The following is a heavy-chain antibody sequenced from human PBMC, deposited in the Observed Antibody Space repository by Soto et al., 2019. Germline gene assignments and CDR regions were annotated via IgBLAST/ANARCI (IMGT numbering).Heavy chain of an antibody. Sequence: GWSLRLSCATSVFSFIISPMHWVRQAPGKGPEWVALISYDGTNKFYADSVKGRFTISRDNSKSTLYLQVDSLRPEDAAVYYCARDPKTSGGQHWAFNYFDSWGQGTLVTVSS. CDR1: VFSFIISP. D-gene: IGHD7-27*01. V-gene: IGHV3-30-3*01. CDR2: ISYDGTNK. CDR3: ARDPKTSGGQHWAFNYFDS. J-gene: IGHJ4*02.